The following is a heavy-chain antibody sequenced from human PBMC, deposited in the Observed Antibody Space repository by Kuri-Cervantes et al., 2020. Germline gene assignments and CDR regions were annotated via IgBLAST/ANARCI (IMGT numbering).Heavy chain of an antibody. Sequence: ASVKVSCKASGYTFTSYYMHWVRQAPGQGLEWMGIINPSGGSTGYAQKFQGRVTMTRDTSTSTVYMELSSLRSEDTAVYYCARGGYYDSSGYYPLWSWGQGTLVTVSS. CDR2: INPSGGST. V-gene: IGHV1-46*01. D-gene: IGHD3-22*01. CDR3: ARGGYYDSSGYYPLWS. J-gene: IGHJ4*02. CDR1: GYTFTSYY.